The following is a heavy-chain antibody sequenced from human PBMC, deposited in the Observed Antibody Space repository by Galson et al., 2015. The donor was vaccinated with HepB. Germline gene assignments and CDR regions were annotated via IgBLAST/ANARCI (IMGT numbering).Heavy chain of an antibody. D-gene: IGHD6-13*01. Sequence: SLRLSCAASGFTFSSYAMHWVRQAPGKGLEWVALISHGGNNKYYADSVKGRYADSVKGRFTISRDNSMNTVYLQMNSLRDEDTAVYYCARNRHSSSWYGDWYFDLWGRGTLVTVSS. V-gene: IGHV3-30*04. CDR3: ARNRHSSSWYGDWYFDL. J-gene: IGHJ2*01. CDR2: ISHGGNNK. CDR1: GFTFSSYA.